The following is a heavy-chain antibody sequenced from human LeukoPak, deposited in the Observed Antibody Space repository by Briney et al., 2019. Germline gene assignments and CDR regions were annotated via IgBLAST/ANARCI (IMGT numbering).Heavy chain of an antibody. D-gene: IGHD3-10*01. V-gene: IGHV3-9*01. Sequence: GRFLRLSCAASGFTFDDYAMHWVRQAPGKGLEWVSGISWNSGSTAYADSVRGRFTISRDNAKNSLYLQMNSLRAEDTALYYCAKDGGSGSTNWYYYGMDVWGQGTTVTVSS. CDR1: GFTFDDYA. CDR2: ISWNSGST. J-gene: IGHJ6*02. CDR3: AKDGGSGSTNWYYYGMDV.